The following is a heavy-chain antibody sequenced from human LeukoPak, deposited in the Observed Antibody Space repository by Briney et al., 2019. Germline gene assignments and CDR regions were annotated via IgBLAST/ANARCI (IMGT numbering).Heavy chain of an antibody. J-gene: IGHJ3*02. D-gene: IGHD3-3*01. CDR1: GFTFSNYA. CDR3: AKDAFSYNGVYDAFDI. CDR2: ISYNGGSA. V-gene: IGHV3-23*01. Sequence: GGSLRLSCVASGFTFSNYAVNWVRQAPGKGLGWVSCISYNGGSAHYADSVKGRFTVSRDNSKNIAHLQMDSLRAEDTAVYYCAKDAFSYNGVYDAFDIWGQGTMVTVSS.